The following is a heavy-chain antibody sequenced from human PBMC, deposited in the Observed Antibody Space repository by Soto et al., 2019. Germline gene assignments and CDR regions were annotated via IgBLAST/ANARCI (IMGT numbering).Heavy chain of an antibody. CDR3: ARAGHIVVVTAIPPWFDP. V-gene: IGHV1-69*01. D-gene: IGHD2-21*02. CDR2: LIPIFGTA. Sequence: QVQLVQSGAEVKKPGSSVKVSCKASGGTFSSYAISWVRQSPGQGLEWMGGLIPIFGTANYAQKFQGRVTITADESTSTAYMELSSLRSEDTAVYYCARAGHIVVVTAIPPWFDPWGQGTLVTVSS. J-gene: IGHJ5*02. CDR1: GGTFSSYA.